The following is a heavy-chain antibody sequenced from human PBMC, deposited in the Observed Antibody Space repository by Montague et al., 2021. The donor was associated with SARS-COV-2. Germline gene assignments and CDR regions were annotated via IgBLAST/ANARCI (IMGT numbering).Heavy chain of an antibody. CDR1: GGSITSGGYY. CDR3: ARDRGWGSRGAGYIDL. V-gene: IGHV4-31*03. CDR2: IYHTGST. D-gene: IGHD2-21*01. Sequence: TLSLTCTVSGGSITSGGYYWTWIRQHPGKGLVWIGYIYHTGSTYYNPSLQSRLRTSVDTSKNEFSLTLTSVTAADTAIYYCARDRGWGSRGAGYIDLWGRGTLVTVSS. J-gene: IGHJ2*01.